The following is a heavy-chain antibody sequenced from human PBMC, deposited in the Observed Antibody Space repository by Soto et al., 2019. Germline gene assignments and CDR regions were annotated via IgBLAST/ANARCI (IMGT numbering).Heavy chain of an antibody. CDR3: TRLYSSPNWFDP. J-gene: IGHJ5*02. V-gene: IGHV3-73*01. Sequence: GGSLRLSCAASGFIFSGSAMHWVRQASGKGLEWVGRIRSKANSYATDYAASVKGRFTISRDDSKNTAYLQMNSLKIEDTAVYYCTRLYSSPNWFDPWGQGTLV. CDR2: IRSKANSYAT. CDR1: GFIFSGSA. D-gene: IGHD3-22*01.